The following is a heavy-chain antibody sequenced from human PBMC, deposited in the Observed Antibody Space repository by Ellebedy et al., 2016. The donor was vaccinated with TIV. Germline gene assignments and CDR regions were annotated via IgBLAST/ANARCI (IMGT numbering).Heavy chain of an antibody. V-gene: IGHV4-4*02. CDR3: ARENSYCAGTDCHPVIDF. CDR1: GGSINSVNW. CDR2: IYHTGLT. Sequence: SETLSLTCTLSGGSINSVNWWSWVRQPPGGGLQWIGEIYHTGLTNYNPSLKSRVTLSVDTSKNQFALKLTSVTAADTALYYCARENSYCAGTDCHPVIDFWGRGTLVTVSS. D-gene: IGHD1-1*01. J-gene: IGHJ4*02.